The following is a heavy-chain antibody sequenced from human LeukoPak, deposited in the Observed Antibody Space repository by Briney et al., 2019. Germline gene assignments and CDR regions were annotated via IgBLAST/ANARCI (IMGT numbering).Heavy chain of an antibody. Sequence: SETLSLTCTVSGGSISSYYWSWIRQPAGKGLEWIGRIYTSGSTNYNPSLKSRVTMSVDTSKNQFSLKLSSVTAADTAVYYCARDRPHYDFWSGQGYYYMDVWGKGTTVTVSS. V-gene: IGHV4-4*07. CDR2: IYTSGST. J-gene: IGHJ6*03. CDR3: ARDRPHYDFWSGQGYYYMDV. CDR1: GGSISSYY. D-gene: IGHD3-3*01.